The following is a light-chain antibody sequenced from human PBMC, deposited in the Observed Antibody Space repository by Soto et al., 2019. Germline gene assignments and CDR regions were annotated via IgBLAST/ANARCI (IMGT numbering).Light chain of an antibody. V-gene: IGLV2-23*01. CDR3: CSYESGNIFM. CDR1: TSDAGAYDV. Sequence: QSVLTQPASVSGSPGQSITISCTGTTSDAGAYDVVSWYQQYPGKAPKLIIYEAVKRPSGISNRFSASKSAHAASLTISGLQDEDEADYYCCSYESGNIFMFGGGTK. CDR2: EAV. J-gene: IGLJ3*02.